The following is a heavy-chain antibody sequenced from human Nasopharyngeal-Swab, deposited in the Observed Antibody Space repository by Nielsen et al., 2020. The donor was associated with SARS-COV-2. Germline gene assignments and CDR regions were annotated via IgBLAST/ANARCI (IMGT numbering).Heavy chain of an antibody. Sequence: VRQMPGKGLEWMGIIYPGDSDTRYSPSFQGQVTISADKSISTAYLQWSSLKASDTAMYYCARKGFGSDWFDPWGQGTLVTVSS. D-gene: IGHD3-3*01. CDR2: IYPGDSDT. V-gene: IGHV5-51*01. CDR3: ARKGFGSDWFDP. J-gene: IGHJ5*02.